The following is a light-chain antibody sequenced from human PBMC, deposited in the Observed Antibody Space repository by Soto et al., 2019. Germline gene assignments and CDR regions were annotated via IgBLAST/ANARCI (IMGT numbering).Light chain of an antibody. J-gene: IGKJ1*01. V-gene: IGKV1-5*01. CDR3: QQYGSSGT. CDR2: GAS. CDR1: QSISSW. Sequence: DIQMTQTPSTLSASVGDRGTITCRASQSISSWLAWYQQKPGKAPKLLIYGASNRATGIPDRFSGSGSGTDFTLTISRLEPEDFAVYYCQQYGSSGTFGQGTNVEIK.